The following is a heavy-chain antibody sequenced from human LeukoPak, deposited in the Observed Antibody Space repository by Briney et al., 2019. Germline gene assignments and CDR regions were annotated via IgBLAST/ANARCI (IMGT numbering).Heavy chain of an antibody. CDR1: GFTFSSYA. J-gene: IGHJ4*02. D-gene: IGHD5-12*01. V-gene: IGHV3-23*01. CDR3: SKDRAGYSGARVFDY. CDR2: ISDSGDIT. Sequence: PGGSLRLSCAASGFTFSSYAMSWVRQAPGKGLEWVSRISDSGDITYYADSVKGRFTISRDNSKNTLYLQMNSLRAEDTAVYYCSKDRAGYSGARVFDYWGQGTLVTVSS.